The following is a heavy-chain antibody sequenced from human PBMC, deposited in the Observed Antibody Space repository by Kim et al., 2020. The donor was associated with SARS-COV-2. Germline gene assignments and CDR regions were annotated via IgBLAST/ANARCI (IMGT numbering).Heavy chain of an antibody. V-gene: IGHV1-3*01. J-gene: IGHJ4*02. D-gene: IGHD2-8*01. CDR1: GYTFTSYA. CDR2: INAGNGNT. Sequence: ASVKVSCKASGYTFTSYAMHWVRQAPGQRLEWMGWINAGNGNTKYSQKFQGRVTITRDTSASTAYMELSSLRSEDTAVYYCARGIVLMVYAAPDYWGQGTLVTVSS. CDR3: ARGIVLMVYAAPDY.